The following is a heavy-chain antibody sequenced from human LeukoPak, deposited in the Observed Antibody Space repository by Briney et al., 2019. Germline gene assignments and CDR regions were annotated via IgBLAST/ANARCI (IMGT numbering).Heavy chain of an antibody. D-gene: IGHD2-2*01. Sequence: GRSLRLSCVASGFTFSGYGMHWVRQAPAKGLEWVAVISYDGSNKYYADSVKGRFTISRDNSKNTLYLQMNSLRAEDTAVYYCAKDRASMWCSSSSCYYFDNWGQGTLVTVSS. CDR2: ISYDGSNK. J-gene: IGHJ4*02. CDR3: AKDRASMWCSSSSCYYFDN. V-gene: IGHV3-30*18. CDR1: GFTFSGYG.